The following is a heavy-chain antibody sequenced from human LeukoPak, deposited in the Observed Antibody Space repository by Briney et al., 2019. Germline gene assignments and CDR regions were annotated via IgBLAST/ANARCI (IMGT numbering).Heavy chain of an antibody. D-gene: IGHD2-2*01. CDR2: IYYSGST. V-gene: IGHV4-61*01. CDR1: GGSVSSGSYY. Sequence: PSVTLSLTCTVSGGSVSSGSYYWSWIRQPPGKGLEWIGYIYYSGSTNYNPSLKSRVTISVDTSKNQFSLKLSSVTAADTAVYYCARDVGYRSSTSCAWVTDYWGQGTLVTVSS. CDR3: ARDVGYRSSTSCAWVTDY. J-gene: IGHJ4*02.